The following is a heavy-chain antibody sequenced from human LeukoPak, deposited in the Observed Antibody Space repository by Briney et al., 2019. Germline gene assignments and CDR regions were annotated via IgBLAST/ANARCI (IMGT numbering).Heavy chain of an antibody. J-gene: IGHJ4*02. CDR2: MNPNTGST. CDR1: GYTFTSYD. Sequence: ASVKVSCKTSGYTFTSYDINWVRQATGQGLEWMGWMNPNTGSTDYAQKFQGRVTMTRDTSISTAYMGLSSLRSEDTAVYYCARGRGGGHFDYWGQGTLVSVSS. D-gene: IGHD3-10*01. V-gene: IGHV1-8*01. CDR3: ARGRGGGHFDY.